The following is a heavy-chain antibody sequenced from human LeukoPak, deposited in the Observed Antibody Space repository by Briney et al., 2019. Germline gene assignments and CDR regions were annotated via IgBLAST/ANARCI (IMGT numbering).Heavy chain of an antibody. CDR3: AGTHLYCSSTSCYGFDP. CDR2: INHSGST. V-gene: IGHV4-34*01. CDR1: GGSFRGYY. Sequence: PSETLSLTCAVYGGSFRGYYWSWIRQPPGKGLEWIGEINHSGSTNYNPSLKSRVTISVDTSKNQFSLKLSSVTAADTAVYYCAGTHLYCSSTSCYGFDPWGQGTLVTVSS. D-gene: IGHD2-2*01. J-gene: IGHJ5*02.